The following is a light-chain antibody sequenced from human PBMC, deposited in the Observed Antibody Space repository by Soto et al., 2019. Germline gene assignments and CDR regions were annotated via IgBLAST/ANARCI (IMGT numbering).Light chain of an antibody. J-gene: IGKJ2*01. V-gene: IGKV3-15*01. CDR1: QFVSSD. CDR3: QQYNDWYT. Sequence: EIVMTQSPATLSLSPGERATLSCRASQFVSSDLAWYQQKPGQAPRLLIYGASFRAAGIPARFSGSGSGTEFTLTISSLQSEDFAVYYCQQYNDWYTFGQGTKLEI. CDR2: GAS.